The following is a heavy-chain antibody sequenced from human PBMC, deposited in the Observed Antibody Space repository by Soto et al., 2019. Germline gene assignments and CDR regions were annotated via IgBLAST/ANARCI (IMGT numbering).Heavy chain of an antibody. CDR1: GFRFSSYG. CDR2: MSYDGTKE. CDR3: AKEFGSTWIDH. J-gene: IGHJ4*02. Sequence: GGSLRLSCAVSGFRFSSYGMHWVRQAPGKGLEWVAAMSYDGTKEYYADSVKGRFTISRDSSRNTLFLQLNSLRAEDTAVYYCAKEFGSTWIDHWGEGTLVTVSS. V-gene: IGHV3-30*18. D-gene: IGHD6-13*01.